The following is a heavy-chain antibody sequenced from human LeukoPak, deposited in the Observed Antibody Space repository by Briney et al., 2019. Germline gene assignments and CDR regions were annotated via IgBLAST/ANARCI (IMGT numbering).Heavy chain of an antibody. D-gene: IGHD2-21*01. CDR1: GFTFSSYA. Sequence: GGSLRLSCAASGFTFSSYAMSWVRQAPGKGLEWVSAISGSGGSTYYADSVKGRFPISRDNSKNTLYLQMNSLSAEDTAVYYCANEGAYCGGDCYLNRGLWWGQGTLVTVSS. J-gene: IGHJ4*02. CDR3: ANEGAYCGGDCYLNRGLW. V-gene: IGHV3-23*01. CDR2: ISGSGGST.